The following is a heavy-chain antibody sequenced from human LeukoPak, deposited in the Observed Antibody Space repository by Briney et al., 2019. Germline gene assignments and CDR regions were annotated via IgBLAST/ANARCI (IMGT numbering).Heavy chain of an antibody. CDR3: AKAGSYYYGSSGWSPFDY. D-gene: IGHD3-22*01. CDR1: GFTFSSYA. J-gene: IGHJ4*02. V-gene: IGHV3-23*01. Sequence: PGGSLRLSCEASGFTFSSYAMSWVRQTPGKGLEWVSGISGSGGNTYYADSVKGRFTISRDNSKNTLYLQMNSLRAEDTALYYCAKAGSYYYGSSGWSPFDYWGQATLVTVSS. CDR2: ISGSGGNT.